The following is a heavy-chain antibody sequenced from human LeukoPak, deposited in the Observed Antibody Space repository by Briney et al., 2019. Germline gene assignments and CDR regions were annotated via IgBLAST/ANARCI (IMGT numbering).Heavy chain of an antibody. CDR3: ARHSDSSGYYFDY. CDR1: GGSISSSSYY. Sequence: SETLSLTCTVSGGSISSSSYYWGWIRQPPGKGLEWTGSIYYSGSTHYNPSLKSRVTISVDTSQNQFSLKLSFVTAADTAVYYCARHSDSSGYYFDYWGQGTLVTVSS. D-gene: IGHD3-22*01. J-gene: IGHJ4*02. V-gene: IGHV4-39*01. CDR2: IYYSGST.